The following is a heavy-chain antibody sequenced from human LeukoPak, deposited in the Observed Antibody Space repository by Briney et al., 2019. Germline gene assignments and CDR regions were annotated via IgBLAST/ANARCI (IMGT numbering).Heavy chain of an antibody. CDR2: IRTKANTYAT. CDR1: GFTFGVST. D-gene: IGHD2-21*01. J-gene: IGHJ3*02. V-gene: IGHV3-73*01. Sequence: GGSLTLSCAASGFTFGVSTMHWVRQASGKGLEWVGRIRTKANTYATAYSASVKGRFTISRDDSKNTAYLQMNSLKTEDTAVYYCTVSGIAYDAFDIWGQGTMVTVSS. CDR3: TVSGIAYDAFDI.